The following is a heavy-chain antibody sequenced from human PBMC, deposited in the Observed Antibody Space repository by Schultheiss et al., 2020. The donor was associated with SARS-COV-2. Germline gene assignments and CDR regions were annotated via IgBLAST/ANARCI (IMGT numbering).Heavy chain of an antibody. CDR1: GYSISSGYY. V-gene: IGHV4-38-2*01. D-gene: IGHD5-18*01. CDR3: ASYQADTAMVTALGIDY. Sequence: SETLSLTFAVSGYSISSGYYWGWIRQPPGKGLEWIGSIYHSGSTYYNPSLKSRVTISVDTSKNQFSLKLSSVTAADTAVYYCASYQADTAMVTALGIDYWGQGTLVTVSS. J-gene: IGHJ4*02. CDR2: IYHSGST.